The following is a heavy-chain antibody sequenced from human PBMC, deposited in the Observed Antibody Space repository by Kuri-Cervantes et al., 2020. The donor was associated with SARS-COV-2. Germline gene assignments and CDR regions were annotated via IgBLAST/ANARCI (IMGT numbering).Heavy chain of an antibody. J-gene: IGHJ3*02. CDR1: GGTFSSYA. D-gene: IGHD2-21*02. CDR2: IIPIFGIA. Sequence: SVKVSCKASGGTFSSYAISWVRQAPGQGLEWMGGIIPIFGIANYAQKFQGRVTITADKSTSTAYMELSSLRSEDTAVYYRASQGGYCGGDCYSDDAFDIWGQGTMVTVSS. V-gene: IGHV1-69*10. CDR3: ASQGGYCGGDCYSDDAFDI.